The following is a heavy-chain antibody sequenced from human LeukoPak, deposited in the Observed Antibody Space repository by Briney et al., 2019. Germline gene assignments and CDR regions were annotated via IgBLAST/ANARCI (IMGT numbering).Heavy chain of an antibody. D-gene: IGHD3-10*01. Sequence: ASVKVSCKASGYTFIYYGISWVRQAPGQGLEWMGWTSSYNGDTKYAQKFQGRVSMTTDRSKSTAYMELRSLRSDDTAVYFCARDIRDYYGSGSPRGSWGQGTLVTVSS. CDR1: GYTFIYYG. CDR2: TSSYNGDT. J-gene: IGHJ5*02. CDR3: ARDIRDYYGSGSPRGS. V-gene: IGHV1-18*01.